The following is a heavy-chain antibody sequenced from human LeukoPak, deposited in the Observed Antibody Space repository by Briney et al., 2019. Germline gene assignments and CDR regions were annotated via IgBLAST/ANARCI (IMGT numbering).Heavy chain of an antibody. CDR2: ISSSGSTI. D-gene: IGHD1/OR15-1a*01. CDR3: AKGGPNNVYYFDY. CDR1: GFTFSDYY. V-gene: IGHV3-11*01. Sequence: NSGGSLRLSCAASGFTFSDYYMSWIRQAPWKGLEWVSYISSSGSTIYYADSVKGRFTISRDNAKNSLYLQINSLRAEDTAVYYRAKGGPNNVYYFDYWGQGTLVTVSS. J-gene: IGHJ4*02.